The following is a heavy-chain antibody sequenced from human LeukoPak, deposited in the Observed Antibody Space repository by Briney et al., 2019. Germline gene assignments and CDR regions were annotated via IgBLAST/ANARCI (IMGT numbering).Heavy chain of an antibody. Sequence: SETLSLTCTVSGGSISSGDYYWSWIRQHPGKGLEWIGYIYYSGSTYYNPSLKSRVTISVDTSKNQFSLKLSSVTAADTAVYYCARAPFYYLVNWFDPWGQGTLVTVSS. V-gene: IGHV4-31*03. CDR3: ARAPFYYLVNWFDP. CDR1: GGSISSGDYY. J-gene: IGHJ5*02. CDR2: IYYSGST. D-gene: IGHD3-22*01.